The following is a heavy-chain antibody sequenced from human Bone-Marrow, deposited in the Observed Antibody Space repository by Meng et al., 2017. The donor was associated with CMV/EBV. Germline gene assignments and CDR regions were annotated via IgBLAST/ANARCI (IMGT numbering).Heavy chain of an antibody. D-gene: IGHD2-2*01. CDR2: IYHSGST. CDR3: GCCSSTSLSRGGDYFDY. Sequence: SETLSLTCTVSGYSISSGYYWGWIRQPPGKGLEWMGSIYHSGSTYYNPSLKSRVTISVDTSKNQFSLKLSSVTAADTAVYYCGCCSSTSLSRGGDYFDYWGQGTLVTVSS. J-gene: IGHJ4*02. V-gene: IGHV4-38-2*02. CDR1: GYSISSGYY.